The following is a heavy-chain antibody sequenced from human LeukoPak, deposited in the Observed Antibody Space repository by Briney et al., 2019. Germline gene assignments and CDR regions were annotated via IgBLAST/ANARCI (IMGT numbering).Heavy chain of an antibody. CDR1: GFTFSSYG. Sequence: PGGSLRLSCAASGFTFSSYGMHWVRQAPGKGLEWVAVISYDGSNKYYADSVKGRFTISRDNSKNTLYLQMNSLRAEDTAVYYCAKEQLLGSDPYYFDYWGQGTLVTVSS. J-gene: IGHJ4*02. V-gene: IGHV3-30*18. CDR2: ISYDGSNK. CDR3: AKEQLLGSDPYYFDY. D-gene: IGHD2-2*01.